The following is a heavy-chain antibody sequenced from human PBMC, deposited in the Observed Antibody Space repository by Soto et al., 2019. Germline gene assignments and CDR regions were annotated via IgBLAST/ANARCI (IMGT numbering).Heavy chain of an antibody. D-gene: IGHD3-22*01. CDR1: GFPFSNYA. CDR2: LSGSGVST. J-gene: IGHJ4*02. V-gene: IGHV3-23*01. Sequence: GGSLRLSCVASGFPFSNYAMTWVRQAPGKGMKWVSALSGSGVSTYYADSVMGRFTISRDNSKNTVYLQMNSLRADDTAVYYCAKIESRFFYDSTGYYPFDYWGQGT. CDR3: AKIESRFFYDSTGYYPFDY.